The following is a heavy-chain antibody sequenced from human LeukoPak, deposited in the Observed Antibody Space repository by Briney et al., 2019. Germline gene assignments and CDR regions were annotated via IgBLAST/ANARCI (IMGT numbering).Heavy chain of an antibody. J-gene: IGHJ4*02. D-gene: IGHD6-19*01. Sequence: GGSLRLSCAASGISFSNYSMNWVRQAPGKGLEWVSLISSSSRFIYYGDSVKGRFTISRDNAKKSLYLQMNSLRAEDTALYYCAREGNDSSGWYSPGSIDYWGQGTLVTVSS. CDR1: GISFSNYS. CDR3: AREGNDSSGWYSPGSIDY. V-gene: IGHV3-21*04. CDR2: ISSSSRFI.